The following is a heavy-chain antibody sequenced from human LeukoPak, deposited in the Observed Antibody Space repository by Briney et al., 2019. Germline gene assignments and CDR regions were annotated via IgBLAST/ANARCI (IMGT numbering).Heavy chain of an antibody. J-gene: IGHJ4*02. Sequence: GGSLRLSCAASGFTFSSYSMNWVRQAPGKGLEWVAVISYDGSNKYYADSVKGRFTISRDNSKNTLYLQMNSLRAEDTAVYYCASLGGHDYWGQGTLVTVSS. CDR1: GFTFSSYS. CDR3: ASLGGHDY. CDR2: ISYDGSNK. V-gene: IGHV3-30*03.